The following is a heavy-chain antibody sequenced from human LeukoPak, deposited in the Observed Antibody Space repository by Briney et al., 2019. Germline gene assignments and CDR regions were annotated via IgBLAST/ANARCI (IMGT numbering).Heavy chain of an antibody. J-gene: IGHJ5*02. Sequence: GASVKVSCKASGGTFSSYAISWVRQAPGQGLEWMGRIIPILGIANYAQKFQGRVTITADKSTSTAYMELSSLRSEDTAVYYCARRRYCSGGSCPRYNWFDPWGQGTLVTVSS. D-gene: IGHD2-15*01. CDR3: ARRRYCSGGSCPRYNWFDP. CDR2: IIPILGIA. CDR1: GGTFSSYA. V-gene: IGHV1-69*04.